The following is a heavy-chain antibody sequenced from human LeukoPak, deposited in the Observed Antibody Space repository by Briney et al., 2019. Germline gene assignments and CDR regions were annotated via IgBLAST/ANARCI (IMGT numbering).Heavy chain of an antibody. CDR3: AKDIGDIVVVPAAIAPNSYGMDV. CDR1: GFTFDDYA. J-gene: IGHJ6*02. D-gene: IGHD2-2*02. CDR2: ISWNSGSI. Sequence: GGPLRLSCAASGFTFDDYAMHWVRQAPGKGLEWVSGISWNSGSIGYADSVKGRFTISRDNAKNSLYLQMNSLRAEDTALYYCAKDIGDIVVVPAAIAPNSYGMDVWGQGTTVTVSS. V-gene: IGHV3-9*01.